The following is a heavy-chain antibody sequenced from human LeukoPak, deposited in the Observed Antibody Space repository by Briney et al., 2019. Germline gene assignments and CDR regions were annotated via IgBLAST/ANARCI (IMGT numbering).Heavy chain of an antibody. CDR2: IYYSGRT. CDR1: GASISADY. D-gene: IGHD3-3*01. Sequence: PSETLSLTCTVSGASISADYWSWIRQPPGKGLEWIGYIYYSGRTNYNPSLKSRVTISVDTSKNQFSLKLSSVTAADTAVYYCARHQPESGYQYYYYYYGMDVWGQGTTVTVSS. J-gene: IGHJ6*02. V-gene: IGHV4-59*08. CDR3: ARHQPESGYQYYYYYYGMDV.